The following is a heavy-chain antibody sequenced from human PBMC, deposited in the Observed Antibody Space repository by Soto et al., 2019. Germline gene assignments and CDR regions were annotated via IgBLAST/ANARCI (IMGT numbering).Heavy chain of an antibody. J-gene: IGHJ4*02. V-gene: IGHV4-34*01. D-gene: IGHD1-26*01. CDR2: INHSGSA. CDR1: GGSFSGYI. Sequence: SETLSPTCVVYGGSFSGYIWTWIRHPPGKVRQWSGQINHSGSANYNPSLKSRVTISVHTSNSQFSLELRSVTAADTAVYYGARGLITGSQYSGGWYYFDSWGQGTQVTVSS. CDR3: ARGLITGSQYSGGWYYFDS.